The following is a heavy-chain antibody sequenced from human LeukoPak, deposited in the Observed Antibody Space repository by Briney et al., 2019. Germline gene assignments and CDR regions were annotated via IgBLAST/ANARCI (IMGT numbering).Heavy chain of an antibody. CDR3: AHTGTGTYYWGGTFDY. Sequence: SGPTLVKPTQTLTLTCTFSGFSLSTSGVGVGWIRQPPGKALEWLALIYWNDDQRHSPSLQSRLTITKDTPKNQVVLTMTNMDPVDTATYYCAHTGTGTYYWGGTFDYWGQGTLVTVSS. J-gene: IGHJ4*02. CDR2: IYWNDDQ. D-gene: IGHD1-26*01. V-gene: IGHV2-5*01. CDR1: GFSLSTSGVG.